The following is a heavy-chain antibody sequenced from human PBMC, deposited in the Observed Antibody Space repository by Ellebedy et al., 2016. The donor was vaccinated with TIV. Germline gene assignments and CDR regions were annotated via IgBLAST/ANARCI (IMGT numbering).Heavy chain of an antibody. D-gene: IGHD3-16*02. J-gene: IGHJ4*02. Sequence: SETLSLTCTVSGDSVSSGASYWSWIRQHPGKGLEWIGHMYHRGSTHYNPSLKSRVTISIDTSKSQFSLKLSSVTAADTAVYYCAREVFAYSYGVWGQGTLVTVSS. CDR1: GDSVSSGASY. CDR2: MYHRGST. V-gene: IGHV4-31*03. CDR3: AREVFAYSYGV.